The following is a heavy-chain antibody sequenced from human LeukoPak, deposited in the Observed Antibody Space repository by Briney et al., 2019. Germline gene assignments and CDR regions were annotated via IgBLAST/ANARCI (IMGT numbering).Heavy chain of an antibody. CDR1: GFTFSSSA. CDR3: AKDLQPPYCSSTSCYQSQH. Sequence: GGSLRLSCAASGFTFSSSAMSWVRQAPGKGLEWVSAISGSGGSTYSADSVKGRFTISRDNSKNTLYLQMNSLRAEDTAVYYCAKDLQPPYCSSTSCYQSQHWGQGTLVTVSS. J-gene: IGHJ1*01. D-gene: IGHD2-2*01. CDR2: ISGSGGST. V-gene: IGHV3-23*01.